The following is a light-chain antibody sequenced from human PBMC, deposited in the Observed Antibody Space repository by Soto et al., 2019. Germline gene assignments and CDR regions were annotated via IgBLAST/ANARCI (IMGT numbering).Light chain of an antibody. Sequence: EIVLTQSPATLSLSPGERATLSCRASQSVSSHLAWYKQKPGQSPRLLIYDASNRATGIPARFSGSGSGTDLTLTIRSLEPEDFAFYFCQQRSHWPTFGQGTKVDIK. CDR2: DAS. J-gene: IGKJ1*01. CDR1: QSVSSH. CDR3: QQRSHWPT. V-gene: IGKV3-11*01.